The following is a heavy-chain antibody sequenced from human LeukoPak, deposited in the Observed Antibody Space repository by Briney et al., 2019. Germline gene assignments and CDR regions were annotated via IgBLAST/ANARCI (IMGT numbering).Heavy chain of an antibody. CDR1: GFTFSSYW. J-gene: IGHJ4*02. CDR3: AREWYYYDSSGYQTLFDY. D-gene: IGHD3-22*01. CDR2: IKQDGSEK. V-gene: IGHV3-7*01. Sequence: GGSLRLSCAASGFTFSSYWMSWVRQAPGKGLEWVANIKQDGSEKYYVDSVKGRFTISRDNAKNSLYLQMNSLRAEDTAVYYRAREWYYYDSSGYQTLFDYWGQGTLVTVSS.